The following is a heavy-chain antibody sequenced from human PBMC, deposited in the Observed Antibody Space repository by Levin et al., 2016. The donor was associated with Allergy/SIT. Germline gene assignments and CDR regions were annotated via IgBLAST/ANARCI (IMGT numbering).Heavy chain of an antibody. CDR1: GFTFSSYG. D-gene: IGHD6-19*01. Sequence: GGSLRLSCAASGFTFSSYGMHWVRQAPGKGLEWVAVIWYDGSNKYYADSVKGRFTISRDNSKNTLYLQMNSLRAEDTAVYYCARGTIAVAGRSNWFDPWGQGTLVTVSS. V-gene: IGHV3-33*01. CDR2: IWYDGSNK. CDR3: ARGTIAVAGRSNWFDP. J-gene: IGHJ5*02.